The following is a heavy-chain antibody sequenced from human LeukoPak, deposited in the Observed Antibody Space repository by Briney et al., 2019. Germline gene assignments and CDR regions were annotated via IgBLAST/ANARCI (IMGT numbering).Heavy chain of an antibody. V-gene: IGHV4-38-2*02. CDR3: ARLRRWLHSYNWFDP. CDR1: GYSISSGYY. J-gene: IGHJ5*02. D-gene: IGHD5-24*01. Sequence: SETLSLTCTVSGYSISSGYYWSWIRPPPGKGLEWIGEINHSGSTNYNPSLKSRVTISVDTSKNQFSLKLSSVTAADTAVYYCARLRRWLHSYNWFDPWGQGTLVTVSS. CDR2: INHSGST.